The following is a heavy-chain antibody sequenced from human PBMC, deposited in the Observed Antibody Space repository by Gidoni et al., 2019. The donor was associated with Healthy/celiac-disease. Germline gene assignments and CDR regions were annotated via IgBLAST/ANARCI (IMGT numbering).Heavy chain of an antibody. CDR3: AKDLGYSSSWDTDY. CDR2: ISGSGGST. D-gene: IGHD6-13*01. Sequence: EVQLLESGGGLVQPGGSLRLSCAASGFTFSSYAMSWVRQAPGKGLEWVSAISGSGGSTYYADSGKGRFTISRDNSKNTLYLQMNSLRAEDTAVYYCAKDLGYSSSWDTDYGGQGTLVTVSS. V-gene: IGHV3-23*01. CDR1: GFTFSSYA. J-gene: IGHJ4*02.